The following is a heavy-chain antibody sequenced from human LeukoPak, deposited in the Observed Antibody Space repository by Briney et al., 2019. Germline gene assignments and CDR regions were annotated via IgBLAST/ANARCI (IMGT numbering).Heavy chain of an antibody. D-gene: IGHD1-14*01. V-gene: IGHV4-59*13. J-gene: IGHJ4*02. CDR2: ISSSGSI. CDR3: AGYDHTSYLAY. CDR1: GGSIGYNY. Sequence: SETLSLPCTVSGGSIGYNYWNWIRQSPERGLEWIGYISSSGSIDYTPSLRSRVTMSLDTSKNHLSLNLRSVSAADTAIYYCAGYDHTSYLAYWGQGILVTVSS.